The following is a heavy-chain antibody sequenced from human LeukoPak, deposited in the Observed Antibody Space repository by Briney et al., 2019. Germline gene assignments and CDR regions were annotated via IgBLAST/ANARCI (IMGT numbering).Heavy chain of an antibody. D-gene: IGHD1-26*01. J-gene: IGHJ4*02. CDR1: GYTFTNYW. CDR3: ARTGIVGTESYFDF. Sequence: GESLKISCKGSGYTFTNYWIGWVRQMPGKGLEWMGIIYPGDSDTRYSPSFQGQVTISADKYVSTAYLQWSSLQASDTAMYYCARTGIVGTESYFDFWGQGTLVTVSS. V-gene: IGHV5-51*01. CDR2: IYPGDSDT.